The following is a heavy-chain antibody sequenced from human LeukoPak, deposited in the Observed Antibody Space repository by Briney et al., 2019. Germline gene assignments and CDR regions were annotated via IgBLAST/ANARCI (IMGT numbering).Heavy chain of an antibody. Sequence: GASVKVSCKASGGTFSSYASSWVRQAPGQGLEWMGRIIPILGIANYAQKFQGRVTITADKSTSTAYMELSSLRSEDTAVYYCARDSHSYYYDSSGYSDYWGQGTLVTVSS. CDR3: ARDSHSYYYDSSGYSDY. J-gene: IGHJ4*02. CDR2: IIPILGIA. V-gene: IGHV1-69*04. D-gene: IGHD3-22*01. CDR1: GGTFSSYA.